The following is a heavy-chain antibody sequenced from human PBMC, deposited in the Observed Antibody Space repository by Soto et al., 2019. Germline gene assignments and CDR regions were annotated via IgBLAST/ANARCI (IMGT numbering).Heavy chain of an antibody. Sequence: SETLSLTCAVYGGSFSGYYWSWIRQPPGKGLEWIGEINHSGSTNYNPSLKSRVTISVDTSKNQFSLKLSSVTAADTAVYYCARGGGRYDYVWGSYRLGYYFDYWGQGTLVTVSS. CDR1: GGSFSGYY. CDR2: INHSGST. J-gene: IGHJ4*02. CDR3: ARGGGRYDYVWGSYRLGYYFDY. V-gene: IGHV4-34*01. D-gene: IGHD3-16*02.